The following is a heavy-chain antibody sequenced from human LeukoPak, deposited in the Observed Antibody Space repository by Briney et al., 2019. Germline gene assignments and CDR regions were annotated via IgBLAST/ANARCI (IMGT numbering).Heavy chain of an antibody. J-gene: IGHJ4*02. CDR1: GFTFDDYA. V-gene: IGHV3-9*01. Sequence: PGRSLRLSCAASGFTFDDYAMHWVRQAPGKGLEWVSGISWNSGSIGYADSMKGRFTISRDNAKNSLYLQMNSLRAEDTALYYCAKASSWGSYRYDYFDYWGQGTLVTVSS. D-gene: IGHD3-16*02. CDR2: ISWNSGSI. CDR3: AKASSWGSYRYDYFDY.